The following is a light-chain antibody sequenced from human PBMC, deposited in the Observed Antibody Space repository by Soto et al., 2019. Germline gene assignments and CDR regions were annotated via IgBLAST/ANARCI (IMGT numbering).Light chain of an antibody. CDR3: QQYTNWPYT. V-gene: IGKV3-15*01. CDR2: GAS. J-gene: IGKJ2*01. CDR1: QSVSKN. Sequence: EKVMTQSPATLSVSPGERATISCRASQSVSKNLAWYQQKAGQAPRLLIYGASTRATGIPARFSGSGSGTEFTLTITSLQSEDFAVYYCQQYTNWPYTFGQGTKLQIK.